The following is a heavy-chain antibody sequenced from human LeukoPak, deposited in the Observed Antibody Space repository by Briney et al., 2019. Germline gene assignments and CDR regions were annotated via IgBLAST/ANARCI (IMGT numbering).Heavy chain of an antibody. V-gene: IGHV3-72*01. CDR2: SRNKANGYTT. J-gene: IGHJ4*02. CDR3: TRHVNEWEPFPFDY. Sequence: GGSLRLSCAASGFTLSDHYIEWVRQAPGKGLEWVGRSRNKANGYTTEYAASVKGRFTISRDDSKNTAYLQMNSLKTEDTAVYYCTRHVNEWEPFPFDYWGQGTLVTVSS. D-gene: IGHD1-26*01. CDR1: GFTLSDHY.